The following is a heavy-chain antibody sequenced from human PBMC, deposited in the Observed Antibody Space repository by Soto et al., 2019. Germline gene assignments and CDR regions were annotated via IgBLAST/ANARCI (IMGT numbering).Heavy chain of an antibody. D-gene: IGHD3-16*01. V-gene: IGHV1-46*01. Sequence: QVQLVQSGAEVKKPGASVKVSCKASGYTFTSYYMHWVRQAPGQGLEWMGIINPSGGSTSYAQKFQGRVTXXRXTXXSTVYMELSSLRSEDTAVYYCARAFGDPLGWYFDLWGRGTLVTVSP. CDR3: ARAFGDPLGWYFDL. CDR2: INPSGGST. J-gene: IGHJ2*01. CDR1: GYTFTSYY.